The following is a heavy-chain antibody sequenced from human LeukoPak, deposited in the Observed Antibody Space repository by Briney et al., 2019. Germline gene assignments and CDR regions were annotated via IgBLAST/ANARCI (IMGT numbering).Heavy chain of an antibody. J-gene: IGHJ4*02. Sequence: GGSLRLSCAASGXTFSTQAMSWVRQAPGKGLEWVSSITGSGASTYYADSVKGRFTISRDNSKNTLYLQMNSLRAEDAAVYYCAKLDYYDTHWGQGTLVTVSS. CDR2: ITGSGAST. CDR3: AKLDYYDTH. CDR1: GXTFSTQA. V-gene: IGHV3-23*01. D-gene: IGHD3-22*01.